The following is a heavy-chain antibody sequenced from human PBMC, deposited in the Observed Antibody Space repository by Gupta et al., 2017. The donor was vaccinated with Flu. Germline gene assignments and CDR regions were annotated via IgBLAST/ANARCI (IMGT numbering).Heavy chain of an antibody. Sequence: QAPGKGLEWVSSISSSSSYIYYPDSVKGRFTISRDNAKNSLYLQMNSLRAEDTAVYYCARGDIVVVPAAIIVWGQGTMVTVSS. D-gene: IGHD2-2*01. J-gene: IGHJ3*01. CDR2: ISSSSSYI. CDR3: ARGDIVVVPAAIIV. V-gene: IGHV3-21*01.